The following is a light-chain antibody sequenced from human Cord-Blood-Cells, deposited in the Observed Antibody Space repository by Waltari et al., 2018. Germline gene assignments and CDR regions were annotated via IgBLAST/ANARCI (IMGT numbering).Light chain of an antibody. CDR3: QQYYSTPLT. J-gene: IGKJ3*01. Sequence: DIVMTQSPDSLAVSLGERATINCKYSQSVLYSSNNKNYLAWYQQKPGQPPKLLIYWASTRESGVPDRFSGSGSGTDFTLTISSLQAEAVAVYYCQQYYSTPLTFGPGTKVDIK. CDR1: QSVLYSSNNKNY. V-gene: IGKV4-1*01. CDR2: WAS.